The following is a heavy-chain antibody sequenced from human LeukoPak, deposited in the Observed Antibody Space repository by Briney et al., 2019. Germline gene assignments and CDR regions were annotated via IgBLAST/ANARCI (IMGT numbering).Heavy chain of an antibody. CDR1: GFIFSSYW. V-gene: IGHV3-7*01. Sequence: GGSLRLSCAASGFIFSSYWMSWVRQAPGKGLEWVANIKQDGSEKYYVDSVKGRFTISRDNAKKSLYLQMNSLRAEDTAVYYCARDGLRYSNYVGWFDPWGQGTLVTVSS. CDR3: ARDGLRYSNYVGWFDP. D-gene: IGHD4-11*01. J-gene: IGHJ5*02. CDR2: IKQDGSEK.